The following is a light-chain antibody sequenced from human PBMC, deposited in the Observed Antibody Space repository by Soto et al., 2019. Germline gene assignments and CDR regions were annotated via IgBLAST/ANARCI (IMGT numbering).Light chain of an antibody. Sequence: QSVLTQSSSASASLGSSVKLTCTLSSGHSSYIIAWHQQQPGKAPRYLMKLEGSGSYNKGSGVPDRFSGSSSGADRYLTISNLQFEYEADDYCETWDSNTHTVFGGGTKLTVL. J-gene: IGLJ3*02. CDR3: ETWDSNTHTV. CDR1: SGHSSYI. CDR2: LEGSGSY. V-gene: IGLV4-60*02.